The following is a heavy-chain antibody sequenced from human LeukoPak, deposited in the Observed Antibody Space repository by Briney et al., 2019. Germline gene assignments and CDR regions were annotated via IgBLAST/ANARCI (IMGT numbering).Heavy chain of an antibody. Sequence: SETLSLTCTVSGGSIGTYYWSWVRQSPGKGLEWIGYIYVTGNRYNPYLQSRVTISLDTPRNQCFLKMSSVTAADTAVYYCARHIGGGIEDMDVWGKGTKVTVSS. CDR3: ARHIGGGIEDMDV. J-gene: IGHJ6*03. CDR1: GGSIGTYY. D-gene: IGHD3-16*02. CDR2: IYVTGN. V-gene: IGHV4-59*08.